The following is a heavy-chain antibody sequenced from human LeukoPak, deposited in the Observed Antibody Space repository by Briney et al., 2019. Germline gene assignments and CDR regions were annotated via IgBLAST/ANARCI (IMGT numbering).Heavy chain of an antibody. CDR2: IYYSGST. Sequence: SETLSLTCAVYGGSFSSYYWSWIRQPPGKGLEWIGYIYYSGSTNYNPSLKSRVTISVDTSKNQFSLKLSSVTAADTAVYYCARVSSGWYQDWYFDLWGRGTLVTVSS. CDR3: ARVSSGWYQDWYFDL. V-gene: IGHV4-59*01. J-gene: IGHJ2*01. D-gene: IGHD6-19*01. CDR1: GGSFSSYY.